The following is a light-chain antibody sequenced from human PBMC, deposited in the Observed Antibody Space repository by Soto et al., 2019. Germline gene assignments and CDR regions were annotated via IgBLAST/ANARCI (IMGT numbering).Light chain of an antibody. J-gene: IGLJ1*01. Sequence: QSVLTQPASVSVSPGQSITISCTGTSSDVGAYNFVSWYQQYPGKAPKVMIYEVNNRPSGVSNRFSGYKSGNTASLTISGLQAEDEADSYCSSFTRSSSYVLGSGTKVTVL. CDR3: SSFTRSSSYV. CDR2: EVN. V-gene: IGLV2-14*01. CDR1: SSDVGAYNF.